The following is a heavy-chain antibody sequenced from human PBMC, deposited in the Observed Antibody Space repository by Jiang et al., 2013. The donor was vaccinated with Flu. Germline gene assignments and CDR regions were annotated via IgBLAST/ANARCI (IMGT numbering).Heavy chain of an antibody. V-gene: IGHV3-43*01. CDR3: AKDAAAAGLYYYYYGMDV. Sequence: VQLLESGGVVVQPGGSLRLSCAASGFTFDDYTMHWVRQAPGKGLEWVSLISWDGGSTYYADSVKGRFTISRDNSKNSLYLQMNSLRTEDTALYYCAKDAAAAGLYYYYYGMDVVGRTGPTVTVSS. CDR2: ISWDGGST. D-gene: IGHD6-13*01. CDR1: GFTFDDYT. J-gene: IGHJ6*04.